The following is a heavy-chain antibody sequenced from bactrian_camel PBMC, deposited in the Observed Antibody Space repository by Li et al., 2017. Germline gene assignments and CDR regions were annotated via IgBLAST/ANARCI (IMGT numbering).Heavy chain of an antibody. CDR1: GFTFGSDH. V-gene: IGHV3S40*01. CDR3: AAPSEIDRSDSGFH. D-gene: IGHD7*01. J-gene: IGHJ4*01. CDR2: ISVAGRT. Sequence: QLVESGGGLVQPGGSLRLSCATSGFTFGSDHMSWVRQAPGKGLEWVSTISVAGRTYYSDSVRGRFTISRDNAKNTLYLQMNDLKPEDTAVYYCAAPSEIDRSDSGFHRGRGTQVTVS.